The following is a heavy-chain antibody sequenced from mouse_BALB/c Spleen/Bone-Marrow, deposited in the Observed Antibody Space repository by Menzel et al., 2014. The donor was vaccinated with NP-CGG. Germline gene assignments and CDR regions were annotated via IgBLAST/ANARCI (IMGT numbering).Heavy chain of an antibody. CDR1: GYTFTDRA. CDR2: ISPGNDNV. D-gene: IGHD1-1*01. Sequence: QVQLQQSDAELVKPGASVMISCKASGYTFTDRAIHWVKQKPEQGLEWIGYISPGNDNVKDNEKFKGKATLTADRSSNTAYMHLNFCVLYGSMYRSYAMDYWGQGTSVTVSS. CDR3: AMDY. V-gene: IGHV1S53*02. J-gene: IGHJ4*01.